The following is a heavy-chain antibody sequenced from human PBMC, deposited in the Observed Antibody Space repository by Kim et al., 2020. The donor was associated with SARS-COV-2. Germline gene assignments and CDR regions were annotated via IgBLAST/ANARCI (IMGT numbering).Heavy chain of an antibody. D-gene: IGHD3-9*01. Sequence: TYADSVKGRFTISRDNAKNTLYLQMNSLRAEDTAVYYCARSDILTGSFDYWGRGTLVTVSS. J-gene: IGHJ4*02. CDR3: ARSDILTGSFDY. V-gene: IGHV3-74*01.